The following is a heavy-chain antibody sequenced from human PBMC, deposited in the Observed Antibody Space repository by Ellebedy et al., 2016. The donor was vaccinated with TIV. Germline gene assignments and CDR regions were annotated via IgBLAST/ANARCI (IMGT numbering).Heavy chain of an antibody. Sequence: AASVKVSCKASGGPFSGNVIIWARQAPGQALEWLGSTSTIFGIANYAQKFQGRVTITADASTSTAYMDLSSLRSEDTAVYYCARGENYYGSGSYPLWGQGTLVTVSS. CDR3: ARGENYYGSGSYPL. V-gene: IGHV1-69*13. D-gene: IGHD3-10*01. CDR2: TSTIFGIA. CDR1: GGPFSGNV. J-gene: IGHJ4*02.